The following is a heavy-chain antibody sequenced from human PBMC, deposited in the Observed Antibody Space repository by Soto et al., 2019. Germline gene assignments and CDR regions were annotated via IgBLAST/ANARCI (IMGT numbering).Heavy chain of an antibody. CDR2: IKDGGYT. D-gene: IGHD5-12*01. V-gene: IGHV4-34*01. CDR1: GGSLSGYY. J-gene: IGHJ4*02. Sequence: QVQLQQWGAGLLKPSETLSLNCAVNGGSLSGYYWSWIRQPPGKGLEWIGEIKDGGYTNYSPSLKSRATIPSDTSNNQFSLRLNSVTAADTGLYYCARGQEGVVATHWDQGALVTVSS. CDR3: ARGQEGVVATH.